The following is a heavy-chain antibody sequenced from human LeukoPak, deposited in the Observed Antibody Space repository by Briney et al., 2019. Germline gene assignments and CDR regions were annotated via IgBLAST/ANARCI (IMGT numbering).Heavy chain of an antibody. D-gene: IGHD3-22*01. CDR2: IFYSGST. CDR1: GGSISTSNYY. Sequence: SETLSLTCTVSGGSISTSNYYWGWIRQPPGKGLEWIGNIFYSGSTYYSPSLKSRVTMSVDTSKNQFSLKLSSVTAADTAVYYCARDRGYYYDTHFDYWGQGTLVTVSS. CDR3: ARDRGYYYDTHFDY. V-gene: IGHV4-39*07. J-gene: IGHJ4*02.